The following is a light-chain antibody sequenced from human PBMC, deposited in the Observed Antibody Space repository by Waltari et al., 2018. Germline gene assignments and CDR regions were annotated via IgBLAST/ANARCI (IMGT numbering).Light chain of an antibody. CDR3: QKYDRLPAT. V-gene: IGKV3-20*01. CDR2: AAS. CDR1: QSVSRY. J-gene: IGKJ1*01. Sequence: EIVLTQSPGTLSLSPGARATLSCRASQSVSRYLVWYQQKPGQAPRLLIYAASIRATGIPDRFSGSGSGTDFSLTISRLEPEDFAVYYCQKYDRLPATFGQGTKVEIK.